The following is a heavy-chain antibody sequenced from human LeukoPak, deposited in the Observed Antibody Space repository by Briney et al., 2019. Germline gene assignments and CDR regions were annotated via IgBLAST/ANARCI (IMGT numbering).Heavy chain of an antibody. Sequence: ASVKVSCKASGYTFTGYYMHWVRQAPGQGLEWMGWINPNSGGTNYAQKFQGRVTMTRDTSISTAYMELSGLRSDDTAVYYCAREANQLLRFWWFDPWGQGTLVTVSS. CDR3: AREANQLLRFWWFDP. CDR2: INPNSGGT. CDR1: GYTFTGYY. V-gene: IGHV1-2*02. D-gene: IGHD2-2*01. J-gene: IGHJ5*02.